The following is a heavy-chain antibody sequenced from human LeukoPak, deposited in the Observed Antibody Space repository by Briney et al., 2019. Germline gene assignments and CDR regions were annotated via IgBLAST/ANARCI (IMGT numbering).Heavy chain of an antibody. D-gene: IGHD3-10*01. CDR3: ARTVGGSGSYYPAYYYYGMDV. J-gene: IGHJ6*04. CDR2: IIPIFGTA. CDR1: GGTFISYA. V-gene: IGHV1-69*01. Sequence: SVKVSSKPSGGTFISYAICWVRQAPRQRREWMGGIIPIFGTANYAQKFQSRVSITADETTSTAYMELRSLRSEDTAVYYCARTVGGSGSYYPAYYYYGMDVWGKGTTVTVSS.